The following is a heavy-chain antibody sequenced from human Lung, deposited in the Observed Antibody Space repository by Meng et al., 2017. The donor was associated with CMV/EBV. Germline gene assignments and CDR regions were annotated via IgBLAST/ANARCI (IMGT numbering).Heavy chain of an antibody. V-gene: IGHV6-1*01. Sequence: QXXXLTXXISGDSFSSNSAAWNWIRQSPSRGLEWLGRTYYRSKWYNDYAVSVKSRITINPDTSKNQFSLQLNSVTPEDTAVYYCARFGTVGAGSGVYFDYXGQGXLVTVSS. CDR1: GDSFSSNSAA. D-gene: IGHD3-10*01. J-gene: IGHJ4*02. CDR2: TYYRSKWYN. CDR3: ARFGTVGAGSGVYFDY.